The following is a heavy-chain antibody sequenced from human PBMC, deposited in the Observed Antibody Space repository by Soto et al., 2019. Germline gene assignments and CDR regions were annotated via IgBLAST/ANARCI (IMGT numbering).Heavy chain of an antibody. CDR2: INYRGTT. CDR3: ARLVACNGGSCKFDP. CDR1: GGSISSSIYF. J-gene: IGHJ5*02. V-gene: IGHV4-39*01. Sequence: QLQLQESGPGLVTPSETLSLTCTVSGGSISSSIYFWAWVRQSPAKGLEWIGSINYRGTTFYTASLRSRVTISIDTSKNQFSLTLNSVTAADTALYYCARLVACNGGSCKFDPWGQGTLVTVSS. D-gene: IGHD2-15*01.